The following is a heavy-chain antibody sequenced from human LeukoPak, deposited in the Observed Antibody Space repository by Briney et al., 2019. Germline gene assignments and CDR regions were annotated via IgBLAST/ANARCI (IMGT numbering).Heavy chain of an antibody. V-gene: IGHV3-23*01. CDR3: AKDRSGWYVGYFDC. D-gene: IGHD6-19*01. CDR1: GFTFRRNA. CDR2: ISGSGGST. Sequence: PGGSLRLSCAASGFTFRRNAMSWVRQAPGKGLEWVSAISGSGGSTYYADSVKGRFTISRDNSKNTLYLQMNSLRAEDTAVYYCAKDRSGWYVGYFDCWGQGTLVTVSS. J-gene: IGHJ4*02.